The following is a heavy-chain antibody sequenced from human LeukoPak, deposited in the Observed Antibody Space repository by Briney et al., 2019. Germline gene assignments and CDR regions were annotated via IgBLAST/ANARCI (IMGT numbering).Heavy chain of an antibody. J-gene: IGHJ4*02. CDR1: GFTFSSYA. D-gene: IGHD1-14*01. V-gene: IGHV3-23*01. CDR2: ISGGGGAT. CDR3: AKGHRGAGTVYFDY. Sequence: GRSLRLSCAASGFTFSSYAMTWVRQAPGKGLEWVSSISGGGGATYYADSVKGRFTISRDNSKNTLYLQVNSLRAEDTAVYYCAKGHRGAGTVYFDYWGQGTLVTVSS.